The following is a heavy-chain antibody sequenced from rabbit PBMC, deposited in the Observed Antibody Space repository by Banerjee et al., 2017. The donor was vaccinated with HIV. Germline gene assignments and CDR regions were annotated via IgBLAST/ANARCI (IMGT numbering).Heavy chain of an antibody. CDR2: INAVTGKT. V-gene: IGHV1S45*01. CDR3: ARDAGRGDYIDGVFNL. Sequence: QEQLVESGGGLVQPGGSLKLSCTASGFSFSNKAVMCWVRQAPGKGLEWIACINAVTGKTVYATWAKGRYTFSKTSSTTVTLQMTSLTVADTATYFCARDAGRGDYIDGVFNLWGPGTLVTVS. CDR1: GFSFSNKAV. D-gene: IGHD8-1*01. J-gene: IGHJ4*01.